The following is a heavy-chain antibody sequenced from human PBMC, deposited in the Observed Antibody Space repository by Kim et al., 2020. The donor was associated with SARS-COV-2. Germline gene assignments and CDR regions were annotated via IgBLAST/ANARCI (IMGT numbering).Heavy chain of an antibody. V-gene: IGHV1-46*01. Sequence: ASVKVSCKASGYTFTSNHMHWVRQAPGQGLEWMGLTTPSGDSTSYSQRFQGRLTMTTDTSTSTDYMELSSLRSDDTAVYFCARDLSDNWTFDYWGQGTLVTVSS. J-gene: IGHJ4*02. D-gene: IGHD1-20*01. CDR3: ARDLSDNWTFDY. CDR1: GYTFTSNH. CDR2: TTPSGDST.